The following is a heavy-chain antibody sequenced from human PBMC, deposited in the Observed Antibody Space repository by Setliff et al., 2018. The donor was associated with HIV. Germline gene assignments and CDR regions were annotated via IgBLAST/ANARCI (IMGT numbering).Heavy chain of an antibody. J-gene: IGHJ5*02. V-gene: IGHV3-7*03. CDR3: AREGPGRSFDWLSGFDP. D-gene: IGHD3-9*01. CDR1: GFNLSSYW. CDR2: INQDGSEK. Sequence: GSLRLSCAASGFNLSSYWMNWVRQAPGKGLEWVASINQDGSEKYYVDSVKGRFAISGNNAENSLYLQMNSLRVEDTAVYYCAREGPGRSFDWLSGFDPWGQGTLVTVSS.